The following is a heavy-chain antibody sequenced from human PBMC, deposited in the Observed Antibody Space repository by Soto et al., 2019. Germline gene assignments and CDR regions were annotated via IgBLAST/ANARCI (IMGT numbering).Heavy chain of an antibody. D-gene: IGHD6-6*01. CDR3: ARPEYSSSSYGMDG. Sequence: GSLRLSCAASGFTFSSYSMSWVRQAPGKGLEWVSYISSSSSTIYYADSVKGRFAISRDNAKNSLYLQMNSLRDEDTAVYYCARPEYSSSSYGMDGWGQGTTVTVAS. J-gene: IGHJ6*02. V-gene: IGHV3-48*02. CDR2: ISSSSSTI. CDR1: GFTFSSYS.